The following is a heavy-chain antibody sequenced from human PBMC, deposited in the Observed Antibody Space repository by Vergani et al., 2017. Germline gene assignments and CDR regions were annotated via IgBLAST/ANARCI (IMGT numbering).Heavy chain of an antibody. CDR1: GGSISSYY. V-gene: IGHV4-59*01. Sequence: QVQLQESGPGLVKPSETLSLTCTVSGGSISSYYWSWLRQPPGKGLEWIGYIYYSGSTNYNPSLKSRVTISVDTSKNQFSLKLSSVTAADTAVYYCARSARKYSSSWSSPWDWFDPWGQGTLVTVSS. CDR3: ARSARKYSSSWSSPWDWFDP. CDR2: IYYSGST. D-gene: IGHD6-13*01. J-gene: IGHJ5*02.